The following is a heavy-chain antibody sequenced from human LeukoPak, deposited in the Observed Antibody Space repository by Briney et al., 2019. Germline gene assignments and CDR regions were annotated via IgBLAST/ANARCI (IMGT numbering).Heavy chain of an antibody. CDR3: ARAGVWDYSDSSGYHNAAFDI. V-gene: IGHV1-2*02. CDR1: GYTLTGYY. CDR2: INPDSGGT. J-gene: IGHJ3*02. Sequence: ASVKVSCKASGYTLTGYYMHWVRQAPGHGREWMGWINPDSGGTNYAQKFQGRVTMTRDASISTAYMELSRLRSDDTGVYYCARAGVWDYSDSSGYHNAAFDIWGQGTMVTVSS. D-gene: IGHD3-22*01.